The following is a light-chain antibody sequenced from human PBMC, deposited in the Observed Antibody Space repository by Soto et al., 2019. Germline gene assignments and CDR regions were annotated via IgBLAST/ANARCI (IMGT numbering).Light chain of an antibody. Sequence: DIVLTQTPLSSPVTLGQPASISCTSSQSLVHTDGKTYLSWLQQRPGQPPRLLIYKISDRLSGVPDRFTGSGAGTDFTLKISRVEAEDVGTYYCMQATRFPFTLGGGTKVDIK. CDR3: MQATRFPFT. CDR2: KIS. CDR1: QSLVHTDGKTY. J-gene: IGKJ4*01. V-gene: IGKV2-24*01.